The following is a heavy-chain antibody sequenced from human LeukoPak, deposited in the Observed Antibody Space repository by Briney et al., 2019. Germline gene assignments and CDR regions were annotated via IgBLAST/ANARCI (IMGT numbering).Heavy chain of an antibody. CDR1: GGSISSGSYY. V-gene: IGHV4-61*02. CDR3: GRGRLAMIGGGYYSGMDV. J-gene: IGHJ6*02. CDR2: IYTSGST. D-gene: IGHD3-22*01. Sequence: SQTLSLTCTVSGGSISSGSYYWSWIRQPAGKGLEWIGRIYTSGSTNYNPSLKSRGTISVDTSKNQFSPKLSSVTAADTAVYYCGRGRLAMIGGGYYSGMDVWGQGTTVTVSS.